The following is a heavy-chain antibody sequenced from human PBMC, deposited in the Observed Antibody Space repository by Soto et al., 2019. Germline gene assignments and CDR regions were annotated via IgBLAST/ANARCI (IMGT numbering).Heavy chain of an antibody. J-gene: IGHJ4*02. CDR3: GRVPSGSYFDDSDF. CDR1: GYTFTSYD. Sequence: ASVKVSCKASGYTFTSYDINWVRQARGQGLEWMGWISAFNGNTNQAPKFQGRLTMTTDTSTNTAHMELKSLTSDDTAVYYCGRVPSGSYFDDSDFWGQGTLVTVSS. CDR2: ISAFNGNT. D-gene: IGHD1-26*01. V-gene: IGHV1-18*01.